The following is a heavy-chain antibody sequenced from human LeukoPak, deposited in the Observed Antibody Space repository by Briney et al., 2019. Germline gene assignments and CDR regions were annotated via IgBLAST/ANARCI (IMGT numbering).Heavy chain of an antibody. D-gene: IGHD3-22*01. J-gene: IGHJ4*02. Sequence: GGSLRLSCAASGFTFSAYGMHWVRQAPGKGLEWVALISFDGSNKHFADSVKGRFTISRDNSKNTLHLQMNSLRSDDTAVYYCARARRYYDSSGYVIYLPKGYWGQGTLVTVSS. CDR1: GFTFSAYG. CDR2: ISFDGSNK. CDR3: ARARRYYDSSGYVIYLPKGY. V-gene: IGHV3-30*03.